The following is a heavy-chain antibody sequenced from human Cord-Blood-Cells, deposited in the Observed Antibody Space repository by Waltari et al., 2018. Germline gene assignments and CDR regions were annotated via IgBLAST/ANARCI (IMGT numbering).Heavy chain of an antibody. J-gene: IGHJ6*02. D-gene: IGHD5-12*01. CDR2: IYPGDSDT. CDR1: SYW. Sequence: SYWIGWVRQMPGKGLEWMGIIYPGDSDTRYSPSFQGQVTISADKSISTAYLQWSSLKASDTAMYYCARLSGYAPGDYYYGMDVWGQGTTVTVSS. CDR3: ARLSGYAPGDYYYGMDV. V-gene: IGHV5-51*01.